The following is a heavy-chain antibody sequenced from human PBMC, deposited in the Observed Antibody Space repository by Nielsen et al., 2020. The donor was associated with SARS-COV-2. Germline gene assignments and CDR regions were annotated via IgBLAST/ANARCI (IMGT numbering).Heavy chain of an antibody. V-gene: IGHV4-59*01. D-gene: IGHD3-22*01. J-gene: IGHJ4*02. CDR2: IYYSGST. CDR3: AKHGRDSSGYYSVY. Sequence: SETLSLTCTVSGGSISSYYWSWIRQPPGKGLEWIGYIYYSGSTNYNPSLKSRVTISVDTSKNQFSLKLSSVTAADTAVYYCAKHGRDSSGYYSVYWGQGTLVTV. CDR1: GGSISSYY.